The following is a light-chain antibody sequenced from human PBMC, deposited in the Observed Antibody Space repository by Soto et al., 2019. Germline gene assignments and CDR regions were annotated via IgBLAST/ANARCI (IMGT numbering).Light chain of an antibody. CDR3: MQSVQVPIT. Sequence: VMTQTPRSRAVSPRQLDSSACKFSERLLHSDGKTYLYWYLQKPGQPPHLLIYELSNRFSGVPDKFSGSGSVTYCTLKLSRVEAEDVGVYSCMQSVQVPITFGEGTRLEIK. CDR2: ELS. V-gene: IGKV2D-29*01. CDR1: ERLLHSDGKTY. J-gene: IGKJ5*01.